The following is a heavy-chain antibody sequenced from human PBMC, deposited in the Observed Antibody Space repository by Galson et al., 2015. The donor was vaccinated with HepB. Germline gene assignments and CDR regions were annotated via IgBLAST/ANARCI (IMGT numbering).Heavy chain of an antibody. CDR2: INLNNGNT. CDR1: GYSFTDHA. Sequence: SVKVSCKASGYSFTDHAIHWVRQAPGQRLEWMAWINLNNGNTRYSEKFKGRVAITRDTSATTAYMELSSLTSEDTAMFYCARKTGWLDAYDFWGQGTMVIVSS. J-gene: IGHJ3*01. V-gene: IGHV1-3*01. CDR3: ARKTGWLDAYDF. D-gene: IGHD5-24*01.